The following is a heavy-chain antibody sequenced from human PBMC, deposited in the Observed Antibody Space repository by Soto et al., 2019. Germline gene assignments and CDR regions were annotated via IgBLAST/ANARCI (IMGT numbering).Heavy chain of an antibody. Sequence: PSETLPLTCAVSGGSISSSNWWSWVRQPPGKGLERIGEIYHSGSTNYNPSLKSRVTISVDKSKNQFSLKLSSVTAADTAVYYCARGLLEITIVGVVIAPNGMDVGGQGTTVTGSS. CDR2: IYHSGST. J-gene: IGHJ6*02. D-gene: IGHD3-3*01. V-gene: IGHV4-4*02. CDR1: GGSISSSNW. CDR3: ARGLLEITIVGVVIAPNGMDV.